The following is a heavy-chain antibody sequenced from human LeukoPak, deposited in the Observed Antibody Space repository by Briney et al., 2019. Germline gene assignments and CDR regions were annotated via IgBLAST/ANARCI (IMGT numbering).Heavy chain of an antibody. J-gene: IGHJ4*02. D-gene: IGHD3-10*01. V-gene: IGHV4-59*12. CDR1: GGSISRNY. CDR3: ARGRRRGSGSYGPDY. Sequence: SETLSLTCTVSGGSISRNYWNWIRQPPGKGLEWIGNIYYSETTNYNPSLKSRVSISVDTSKNLLSLKLSSVTAADTAVYYCARGRRRGSGSYGPDYWGQGTLVTVSS. CDR2: IYYSETT.